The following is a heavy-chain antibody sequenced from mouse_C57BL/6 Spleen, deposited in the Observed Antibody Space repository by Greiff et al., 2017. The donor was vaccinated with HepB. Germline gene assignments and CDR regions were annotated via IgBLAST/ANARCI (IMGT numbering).Heavy chain of an antibody. Sequence: EVMLVESGGGLVKPGGSLKLSCAASGFTFSDYGMHWVRQAPEKGLEWVAYISSGSSTIYYADTVKGRFTISRDNAKNTLFLQMTSLRSEDTAMYYCARDPHYGSSYGFAYWGQGTLVTVSA. CDR2: ISSGSSTI. CDR3: ARDPHYGSSYGFAY. V-gene: IGHV5-17*01. CDR1: GFTFSDYG. D-gene: IGHD1-1*01. J-gene: IGHJ3*01.